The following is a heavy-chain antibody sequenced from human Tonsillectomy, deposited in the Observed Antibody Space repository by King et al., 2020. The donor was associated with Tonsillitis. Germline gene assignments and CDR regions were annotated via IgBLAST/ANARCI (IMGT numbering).Heavy chain of an antibody. J-gene: IGHJ4*02. D-gene: IGHD6-19*01. CDR1: GYSFTSYW. CDR2: IYPDDSDT. Sequence: QLVQSGAEVKKPGESLKISCKGSGYSFTSYWIGWVRQMPGKGLEWMGIIYPDDSDTRYSPSFQGQVTISVDKSISTAYLQWHSLKASDIAMYYCARLATWGDSSGWYDALRYFDYWGQGTLVTVSS. V-gene: IGHV5-51*03. CDR3: ARLATWGDSSGWYDALRYFDY.